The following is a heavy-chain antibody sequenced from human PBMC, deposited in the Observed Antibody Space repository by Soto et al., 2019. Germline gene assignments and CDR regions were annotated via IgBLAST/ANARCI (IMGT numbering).Heavy chain of an antibody. V-gene: IGHV3-33*05. CDR2: ISYDGRNE. Sequence: GGSLRLSCAASGLTFRSYGMHWVRQAPGKGLEWVSIISYDGRNEYNADSVKGRFSISRDNSKNTLYLQMNSLRAEDTAVYYCARGYGSESYVFDYWGQGALVTVSS. CDR3: ARGYGSESYVFDY. D-gene: IGHD3-10*01. CDR1: GLTFRSYG. J-gene: IGHJ4*02.